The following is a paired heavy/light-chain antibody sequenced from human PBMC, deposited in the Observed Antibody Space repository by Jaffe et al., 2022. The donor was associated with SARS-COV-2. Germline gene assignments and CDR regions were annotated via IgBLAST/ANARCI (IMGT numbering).Light chain of an antibody. CDR1: QSVLYSSNNKNY. V-gene: IGKV4-1*01. J-gene: IGKJ2*01. CDR2: WAS. CDR3: QQYYSIPYT. Sequence: DIVMTQSPDSLAVSLGERATINCKSSQSVLYSSNNKNYLTWYQQKPGQPPKLLIYWASTRESGVPDRFSGSGSGTDFTLTISSLQAEDVAVYYCQQYYSIPYTFGQGTKLEIK.
Heavy chain of an antibody. CDR2: MSYSGGT. J-gene: IGHJ4*02. V-gene: IGHV4-31*03. Sequence: QVQLQESGPGLVKASQTLSLTCTVSDGSISSGGYYWNWIRQHPGKGLEWIGFMSYSGGTKYNPSLKSRLTISVDTSKNQFSLSLRSVTAADTAVYFCARDKDVSGVGSFDHWGQGTLVTVSS. CDR3: ARDKDVSGVGSFDH. D-gene: IGHD3-10*01. CDR1: DGSISSGGYY.